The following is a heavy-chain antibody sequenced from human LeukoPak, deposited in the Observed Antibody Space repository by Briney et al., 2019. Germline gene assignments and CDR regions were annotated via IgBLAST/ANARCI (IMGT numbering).Heavy chain of an antibody. CDR2: ISAYNGNT. J-gene: IGHJ6*02. CDR1: GYTFTSYG. V-gene: IGHV1-18*01. Sequence: ASVKVSCTASGYTFTSYGISWVRQAPGQGLEWMGWISAYNGNTNYAQELQGRVTMTTDTSTSTAYMELSSLRSEDTAVYYCARQTMIVVVTEYYYYGMDVWGQGTTVTVSS. D-gene: IGHD3-22*01. CDR3: ARQTMIVVVTEYYYYGMDV.